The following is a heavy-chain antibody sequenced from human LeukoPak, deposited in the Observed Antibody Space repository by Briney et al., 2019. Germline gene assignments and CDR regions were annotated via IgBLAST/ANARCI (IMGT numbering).Heavy chain of an antibody. J-gene: IGHJ4*02. CDR1: GLSFSSLW. CDR2: IKEDGSEK. D-gene: IGHD3-10*01. V-gene: IGHV3-7*01. CDR3: ARGMVRGVITIRDSFDY. Sequence: GGSLRLSCVASGLSFSSLWMSWVRQAPGKGLEWVANIKEDGSEKYYVDSVKGRFTISRDNAKNSLYLQMNSLRAEDTAVYYCARGMVRGVITIRDSFDYWGQGTLVTVSS.